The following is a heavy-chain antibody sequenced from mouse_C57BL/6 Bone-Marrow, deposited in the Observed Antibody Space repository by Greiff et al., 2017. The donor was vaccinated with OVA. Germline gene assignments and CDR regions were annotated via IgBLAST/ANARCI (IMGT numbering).Heavy chain of an antibody. V-gene: IGHV5-4*01. D-gene: IGHD1-1*01. CDR1: GFTFSSYA. J-gene: IGHJ3*01. CDR3: AREGDGPGFAY. Sequence: EVQLVESGGGLVKPGGSLKLSCAASGFTFSSYAMSWVRQTPEKRLEWVATISDGGSYTYYPDNVKGRFTISRDNAKNNLYLQMSHLKSEDAAMYYCAREGDGPGFAYWGQGTLVTVSA. CDR2: ISDGGSYT.